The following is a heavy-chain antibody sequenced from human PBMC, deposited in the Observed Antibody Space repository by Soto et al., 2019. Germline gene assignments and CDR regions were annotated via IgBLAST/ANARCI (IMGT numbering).Heavy chain of an antibody. J-gene: IGHJ5*02. CDR2: ISGSGGST. CDR1: GFTFSSYA. D-gene: IGHD3-9*01. V-gene: IGHV3-23*01. Sequence: GGSLRLSCPASGFTFSSYAMSWVRQAPGKGLEWVSAISGSGGSTYYADSVKGRFTISRDNSKNTLYLQMNSLRAEDTAVYYCAKVSYYDILTGYEGVEWFDPWGQGTLVTVSS. CDR3: AKVSYYDILTGYEGVEWFDP.